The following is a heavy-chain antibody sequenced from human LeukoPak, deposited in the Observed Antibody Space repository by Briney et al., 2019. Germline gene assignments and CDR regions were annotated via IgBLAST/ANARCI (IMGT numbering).Heavy chain of an antibody. Sequence: GASVKVSCKVSGYTLTELSLHWVRQAPGKGLEWMGGFDPEDGETIYAQKFQGRVTMTEDTSTDTAYMELSSLRSEDTAVYYCATQVENYPDAFDIWGQGTMVTVSS. CDR3: ATQVENYPDAFDI. D-gene: IGHD5-24*01. V-gene: IGHV1-24*01. J-gene: IGHJ3*02. CDR1: GYTLTELS. CDR2: FDPEDGET.